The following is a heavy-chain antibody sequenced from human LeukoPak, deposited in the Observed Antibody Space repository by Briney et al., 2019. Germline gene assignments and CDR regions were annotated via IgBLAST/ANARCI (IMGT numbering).Heavy chain of an antibody. J-gene: IGHJ4*02. D-gene: IGHD3-10*01. CDR2: IDYSGDSP. CDR1: GFTLSSYE. V-gene: IGHV3-23*01. CDR3: VRDVGAVRGEVYFDY. Sequence: PGGSLRLSCTGSGFTLSSYEMTWIRQAPGKGLEWVSSIDYSGDSPYYADSVKRRFTISRDNTKNLLYLEMNSLRAEDTAMYFCVRDVGAVRGEVYFDYWGQGTLVTVSS.